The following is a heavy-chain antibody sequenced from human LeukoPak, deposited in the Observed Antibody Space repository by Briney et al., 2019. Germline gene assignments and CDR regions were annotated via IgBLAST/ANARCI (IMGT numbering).Heavy chain of an antibody. CDR2: INSDGSST. J-gene: IGHJ4*02. V-gene: IGHV3-74*01. Sequence: GGSLRLSRAASGFIFSNYWMHWVRQAPGKGLVWVSLINSDGSSTNYADSVKGRFTISRDNAKNTLYLQMNSLRAEDTAVYYCTRVLGDWGQGTLVTVSS. D-gene: IGHD3-16*01. CDR3: TRVLGD. CDR1: GFIFSNYW.